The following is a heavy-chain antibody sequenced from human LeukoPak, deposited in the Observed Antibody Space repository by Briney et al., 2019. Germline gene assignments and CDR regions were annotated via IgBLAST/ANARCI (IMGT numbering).Heavy chain of an antibody. D-gene: IGHD6-19*01. Sequence: TGGSLRLSCAASGFTFSSYWMSWVRQAPGKGLECVANIKQDGSEKYYVDSVKGRFTISRDNAKTSLYLQMNSLRAEDTAVYYCAKDLTVAVAGPRGFDPWGQGTLVTVSS. J-gene: IGHJ5*02. CDR3: AKDLTVAVAGPRGFDP. CDR1: GFTFSSYW. V-gene: IGHV3-7*01. CDR2: IKQDGSEK.